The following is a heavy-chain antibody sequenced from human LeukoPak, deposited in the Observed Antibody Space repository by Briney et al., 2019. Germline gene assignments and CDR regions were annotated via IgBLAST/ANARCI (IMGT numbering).Heavy chain of an antibody. Sequence: ASVKVSCEASGYTFTGYYIHWVRQAPGQGLEWMGRIDPDSGGTNYAQKFQGRVTMARDTSINTAYMELSRLRSDDTAVYYCAREYSTNWYLLWDFWGQGTLVTVSS. J-gene: IGHJ4*02. CDR2: IDPDSGGT. CDR1: GYTFTGYY. CDR3: AREYSTNWYLLWDF. V-gene: IGHV1-2*06. D-gene: IGHD2-8*01.